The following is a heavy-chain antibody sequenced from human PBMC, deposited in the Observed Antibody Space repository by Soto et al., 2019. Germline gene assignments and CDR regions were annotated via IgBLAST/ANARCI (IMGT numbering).Heavy chain of an antibody. CDR3: ASTVVVRGDVFDI. Sequence: QMQLQESGPGLVKPSETVSLTCTVSGGSISSNNYYWGWIRQPPGKGLEWIGNIYYSGSTYYNPSLKSRVTIAVDTSKNHSSLKLSSVTAADTAVYYCASTVVVRGDVFDIWGQGTMVTVSS. CDR2: IYYSGST. D-gene: IGHD4-4*01. J-gene: IGHJ3*02. CDR1: GGSISSNNYY. V-gene: IGHV4-39*01.